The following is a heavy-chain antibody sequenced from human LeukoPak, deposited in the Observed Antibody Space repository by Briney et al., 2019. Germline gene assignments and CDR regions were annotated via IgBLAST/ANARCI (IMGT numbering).Heavy chain of an antibody. CDR1: GGSFSGYY. D-gene: IGHD2-2*01. CDR3: ARGSGYCSSTSCYAGETYGDYASVGDY. J-gene: IGHJ4*02. V-gene: IGHV4-34*01. Sequence: SETLSLTCAVYGGSFSGYYWSWIRQPPGKGLEWIGEINHSGSTNYNTSLKSRVTISVDTSKNQFSLKLSSVTAADTAVYYCARGSGYCSSTSCYAGETYGDYASVGDYWGQGTLVTVSS. CDR2: INHSGST.